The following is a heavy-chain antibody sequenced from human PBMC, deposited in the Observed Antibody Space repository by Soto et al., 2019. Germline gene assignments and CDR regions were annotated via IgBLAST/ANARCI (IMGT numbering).Heavy chain of an antibody. CDR1: GFTFSSYA. V-gene: IGHV3-23*01. D-gene: IGHD6-13*01. J-gene: IGHJ6*02. Sequence: EVQLLESGGGLVQPGGSLRLSCAASGFTFSSYAMSWVRQAPGKGLEWVSAISGSGGSTYYADSVKGRFTISRDNSKNTLYLQMNSLRAEDTAVYYCAKDSGSSSWDYYYYGMDVWGQGTMVTVSS. CDR3: AKDSGSSSWDYYYYGMDV. CDR2: ISGSGGST.